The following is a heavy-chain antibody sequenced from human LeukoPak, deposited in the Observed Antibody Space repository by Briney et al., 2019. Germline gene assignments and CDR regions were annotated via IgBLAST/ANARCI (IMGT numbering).Heavy chain of an antibody. Sequence: GGSLRLSCAASGFTFSSYDTHWVRQAPGKGLEWEVVISYDGSNKYYADSVKGRFTISRDNSKNTLYLQMNSLRAEDTAVYYCAKRGYGLDYWGQGTLVTVSS. CDR2: ISYDGSNK. D-gene: IGHD5-18*01. J-gene: IGHJ4*02. CDR1: GFTFSSYD. CDR3: AKRGYGLDY. V-gene: IGHV3-30*18.